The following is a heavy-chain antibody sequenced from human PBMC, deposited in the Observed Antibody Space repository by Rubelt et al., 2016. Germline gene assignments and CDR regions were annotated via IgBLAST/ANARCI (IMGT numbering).Heavy chain of an antibody. CDR1: GFTFSNHW. Sequence: EVQLLESGGGLVQPGGSLRLSCGASGFTFSNHWMSWVRQASGKGLEWVANIKEDGSEKNYVGSVKGRFTISRDNAKNSLYLKMNSLRAEDTAVYYCARGSTSGSWLVDYWGQGTLVTVSS. CDR3: ARGSTSGSWLVDY. J-gene: IGHJ4*02. V-gene: IGHV3-7*01. D-gene: IGHD3-10*01. CDR2: IKEDGSEK.